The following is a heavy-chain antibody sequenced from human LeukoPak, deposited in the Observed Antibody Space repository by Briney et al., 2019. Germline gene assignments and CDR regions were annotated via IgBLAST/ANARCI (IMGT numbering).Heavy chain of an antibody. Sequence: PSETLSLTCAVYGGSLSGYYWSWIRQPPGKGLEWIGEINHSGSTNYNPSLKSRVTISVDTSKNQFSLKLSSVAAADTAVYYCARGRPFHSGWFDPWGQGTLVTVSS. D-gene: IGHD1-26*01. CDR2: INHSGST. V-gene: IGHV4-34*01. J-gene: IGHJ5*02. CDR1: GGSLSGYY. CDR3: ARGRPFHSGWFDP.